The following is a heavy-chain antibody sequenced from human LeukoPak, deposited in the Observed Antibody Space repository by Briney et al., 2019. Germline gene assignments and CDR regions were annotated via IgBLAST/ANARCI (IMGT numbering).Heavy chain of an antibody. J-gene: IGHJ4*02. CDR2: IYSGGST. CDR1: GFTVSRNY. D-gene: IGHD4-23*01. CDR3: AREDGYGGNSFDY. Sequence: GGSLRLSCAASGFTVSRNYMSWVRQAPGKGLEWVSIIYSGGSTYYADSVKGRFTISRDNSKSTLYLQMNSLRAEDTAVYYCAREDGYGGNSFDYWGQGTLVTVSS. V-gene: IGHV3-53*01.